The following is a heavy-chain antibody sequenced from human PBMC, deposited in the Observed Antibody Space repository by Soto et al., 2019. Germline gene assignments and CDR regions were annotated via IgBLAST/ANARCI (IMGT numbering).Heavy chain of an antibody. Sequence: DVQLVESGGGLIQPGGSLRLSCVASGLTVSGKKYMAWVRQAPGKGPEWLSGVYDLDGTYYADSVRGRFTTSSDSSKTTVYLQMNDLRPDDTAVYYCATWHEREHAYDVWGQGTTVTVSS. CDR1: GLTVSGKKY. J-gene: IGHJ3*01. CDR2: VYDLDGT. CDR3: ATWHEREHAYDV. D-gene: IGHD1-1*01. V-gene: IGHV3-53*01.